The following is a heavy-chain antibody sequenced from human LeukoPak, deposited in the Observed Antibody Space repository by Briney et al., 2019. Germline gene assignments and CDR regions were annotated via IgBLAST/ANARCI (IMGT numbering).Heavy chain of an antibody. J-gene: IGHJ3*02. CDR3: AANDAFDI. CDR2: IRYDGNNK. CDR1: GFTFSSYG. Sequence: GGSLRLSCAASGFTFSSYGMHWVRQAPGKGLEWVAFIRYDGNNKYYADSVKGRFTISRDNSKNTLYLQMNSLRAEDTAVYYCAANDAFDIWGQGTMVTVSS. V-gene: IGHV3-30*02.